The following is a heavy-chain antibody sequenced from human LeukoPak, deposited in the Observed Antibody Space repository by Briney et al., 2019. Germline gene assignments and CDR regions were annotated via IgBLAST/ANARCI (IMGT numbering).Heavy chain of an antibody. CDR1: GGSFSGYY. V-gene: IGHV4-34*01. CDR3: TTGEGRDGYKGRLEY. J-gene: IGHJ4*02. D-gene: IGHD5-24*01. CDR2: INHSVST. Sequence: PSETLSLTCAVSGGSFSGYYWSWVRQTPGKGLEWIGEINHSVSTDYTPYPTRRLTISVDSSKNKFSLKMRYVTAADTAVPYITTGEGRDGYKGRLEYRGQGNLGTVSS.